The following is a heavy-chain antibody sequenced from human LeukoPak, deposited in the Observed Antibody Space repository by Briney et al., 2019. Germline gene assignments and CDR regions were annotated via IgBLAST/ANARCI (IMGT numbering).Heavy chain of an antibody. CDR2: IGTVGDT. Sequence: GGSLRLSCAASGFTFSSNDMHWVRQATGRCLEWVSGIGTVGDTYYAGSVKGRFTISRENAKNSLYLQMNSLRVGDTAVYYCARGGGIGFDYWGQGILVTVSS. D-gene: IGHD3-16*01. V-gene: IGHV3-13*01. CDR1: GFTFSSND. J-gene: IGHJ4*02. CDR3: ARGGGIGFDY.